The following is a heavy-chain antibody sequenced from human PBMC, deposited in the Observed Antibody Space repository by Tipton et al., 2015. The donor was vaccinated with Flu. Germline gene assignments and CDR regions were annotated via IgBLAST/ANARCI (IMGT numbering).Heavy chain of an antibody. CDR3: ARRRDGYNCFDY. D-gene: IGHD5-24*01. CDR2: IHYTGST. CDR1: GNSINNYY. J-gene: IGHJ4*02. V-gene: IGHV4-59*08. Sequence: TLSLTCAVSGNSINNYYWTWIRQPPGKGLEWIGYIHYTGSTNYNPSLKSRVTISVDTSKNQFSLKLTSVTAADTAVYYCARRRDGYNCFDYWGQGTLVTVSS.